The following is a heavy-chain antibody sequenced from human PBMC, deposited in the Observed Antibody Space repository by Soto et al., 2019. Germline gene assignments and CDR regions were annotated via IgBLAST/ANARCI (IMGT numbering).Heavy chain of an antibody. Sequence: GGSLRLSCAASGFTFSSYGMHWVRQAPGKGLEWVAVIWYDGSNKYYADSVKGRFTISRDNSKNTLYLQMNSLRAEDTAVYYCARELTDGYKRLDCWGQGTLVTVSS. CDR1: GFTFSSYG. J-gene: IGHJ4*02. CDR2: IWYDGSNK. CDR3: ARELTDGYKRLDC. D-gene: IGHD5-12*01. V-gene: IGHV3-33*01.